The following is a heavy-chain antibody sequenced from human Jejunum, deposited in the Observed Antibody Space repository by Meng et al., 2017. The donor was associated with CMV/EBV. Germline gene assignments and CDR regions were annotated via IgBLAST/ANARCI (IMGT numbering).Heavy chain of an antibody. CDR1: GFTFCSSA. V-gene: IGHV3-23*01. J-gene: IGHJ4*02. CDR3: AKDVAVVLAAAMNY. CDR2: ISVSGGST. D-gene: IGHD2-2*01. Sequence: ASGFTFCSSAMACVRQAPGRGLAWVSCISVSGGSTYYADSVKGRFTISRDNSKNMLYLQMDSLRAEDTAIYYCAKDVAVVLAAAMNYWGQGTLVTVSS.